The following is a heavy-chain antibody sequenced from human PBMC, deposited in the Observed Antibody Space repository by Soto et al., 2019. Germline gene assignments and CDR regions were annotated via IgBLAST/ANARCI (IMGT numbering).Heavy chain of an antibody. CDR1: GGSISSGGYY. D-gene: IGHD4-17*01. V-gene: IGHV4-31*03. J-gene: IGHJ4*02. Sequence: LSLTCTVSGGSISSGGYYWSWIRQHPGKGLEWIGYIYYSGSTYYNPSLKSRVTISVDTSKNQFSLKLSSVTAADTAVYYCARSSQSTVTTFAYWGQGTLVPVSS. CDR2: IYYSGST. CDR3: ARSSQSTVTTFAY.